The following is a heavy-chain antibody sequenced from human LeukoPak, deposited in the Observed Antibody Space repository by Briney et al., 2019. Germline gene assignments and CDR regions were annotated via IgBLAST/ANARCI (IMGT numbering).Heavy chain of an antibody. CDR1: GFTFSSYG. J-gene: IGHJ4*02. CDR2: ISYDGSNK. V-gene: IGHV3-30*18. CDR3: AKVVYGSGSSTDY. Sequence: GGSLRLSCAASGFTFSSYGMHWVRQAPGKGLGWVAVISYDGSNKYYADSVKGRFTISRDDSKNTLYLQMNSLRAEDTAVYYCAKVVYGSGSSTDYWGQGTLVTVSS. D-gene: IGHD3-10*01.